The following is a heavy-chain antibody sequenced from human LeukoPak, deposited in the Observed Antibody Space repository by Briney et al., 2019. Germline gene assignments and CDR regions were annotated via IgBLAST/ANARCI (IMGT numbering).Heavy chain of an antibody. CDR2: ISYDGSNK. V-gene: IGHV3-30-3*01. J-gene: IGHJ3*02. CDR3: ARYTGWSFDI. Sequence: PGRSLRLSCAVSIFILNLFTMQCVRQAPGKGLEWVAVISYDGSNKYYADSVKGRFTISRDNSKNTLFLQMNSLRPEDTAVYCCARYTGWSFDIWGQGTMVTVSS. D-gene: IGHD2-2*02. CDR1: IFILNLFT.